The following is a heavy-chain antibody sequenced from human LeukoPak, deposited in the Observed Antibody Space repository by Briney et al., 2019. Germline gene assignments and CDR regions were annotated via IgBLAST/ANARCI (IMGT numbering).Heavy chain of an antibody. CDR2: ISGSGGST. D-gene: IGHD2-15*01. Sequence: GGSLRLSCAASGFTFSSYAMSWVRQAPGKGLEWVSAISGSGGSTYYADSVKGRFTISRDNSKNTLYLQMNSLRAEDTAVYYCAKDRALYCSGGSCYFDYWGQGTLVTVSS. CDR1: GFTFSSYA. J-gene: IGHJ4*02. V-gene: IGHV3-23*01. CDR3: AKDRALYCSGGSCYFDY.